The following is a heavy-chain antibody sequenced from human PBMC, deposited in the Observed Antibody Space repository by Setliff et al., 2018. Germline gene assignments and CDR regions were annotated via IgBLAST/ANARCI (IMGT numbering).Heavy chain of an antibody. D-gene: IGHD6-19*01. Sequence: SETLSLTCTVSGASISSGTYYWAWIRQPPGKGLEWIGEINHSGNTNYNPSLKSRVTISVDKSTNQFSLKLNSVTAADTAVYYCVRTDYSDGRYSMDVWGKGTTVTVSS. CDR3: VRTDYSDGRYSMDV. CDR1: GASISSGTYY. CDR2: INHSGNT. J-gene: IGHJ6*03. V-gene: IGHV4-39*07.